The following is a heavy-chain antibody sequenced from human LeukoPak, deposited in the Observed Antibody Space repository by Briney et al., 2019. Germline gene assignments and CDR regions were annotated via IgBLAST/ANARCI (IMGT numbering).Heavy chain of an antibody. CDR2: INHSGST. CDR3: ARGLNFDY. V-gene: IGHV4-34*01. Sequence: SETLSLTCAVYGGSFSGYYWSWIRQPPGKGLEWIGEINHSGSTNYNPTLKSRVTISVDTSKNQFSLKLSSVTAADTAVYYCARGLNFDYWGQGALVTVSS. CDR1: GGSFSGYY. J-gene: IGHJ4*02.